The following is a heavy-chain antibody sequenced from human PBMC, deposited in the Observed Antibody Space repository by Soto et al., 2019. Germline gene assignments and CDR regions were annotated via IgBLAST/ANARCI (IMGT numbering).Heavy chain of an antibody. Sequence: QVQLQESGPGLVKPSQTLSLTCTVSGGSISSGGYYWSWIRQHPGKGLEWIGYIYYSGSTYYNPSLKSRVTISVYTSKNQFSLKLCSVTAADSAVYYCARGGGHSSSWYVPCFQHWCQGTLVTVSS. V-gene: IGHV4-31*03. D-gene: IGHD6-13*01. CDR1: GGSISSGGYY. CDR2: IYYSGST. J-gene: IGHJ1*01. CDR3: ARGGGHSSSWYVPCFQH.